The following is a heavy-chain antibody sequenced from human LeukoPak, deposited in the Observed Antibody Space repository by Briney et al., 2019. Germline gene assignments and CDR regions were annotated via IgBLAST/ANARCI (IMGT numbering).Heavy chain of an antibody. CDR3: AREGVNTPSDAFDF. Sequence: SETLSLTCTVSGGSISSYYWSWIRQPAGKGLEWIGRIYTSGSTNYNPSLKSRVTISVDTSKNQFFLKLTSVTAADTAVYYCAREGVNTPSDAFDFWGQGTLVTVSS. CDR1: GGSISSYY. D-gene: IGHD3-10*01. V-gene: IGHV4-4*07. J-gene: IGHJ3*01. CDR2: IYTSGST.